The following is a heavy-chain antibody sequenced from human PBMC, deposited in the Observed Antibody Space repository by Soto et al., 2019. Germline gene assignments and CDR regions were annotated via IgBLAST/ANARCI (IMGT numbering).Heavy chain of an antibody. V-gene: IGHV4-39*01. CDR3: ASLPGITTFRRDY. CDR2: IYYSGNT. CDR1: GGSISSPSYY. J-gene: IGHJ4*02. Sequence: QLQLQESGPGLVKPSENLSLTCSVSGGSISSPSYYWGWIRQPPGKGLEGIGSIYYSGNTYYNPSLQSRATIFLDTSRNQFSLKVNSVTAADTAVYFCASLPGITTFRRDYWGQGTLVTVSS. D-gene: IGHD1-1*01.